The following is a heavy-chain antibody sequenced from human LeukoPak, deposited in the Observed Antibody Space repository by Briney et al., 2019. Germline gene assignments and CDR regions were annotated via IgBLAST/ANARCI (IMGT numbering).Heavy chain of an antibody. CDR3: ARRVEGGNGDFDY. V-gene: IGHV4-39*01. D-gene: IGHD2-15*01. Sequence: SETLSLTCTVSGGSISSSSYYWGWVRQSPGKGLEWIGSIYYSGSTYYNPSLKSRITISVDTSKNQFSLKLSSVIAADTAVYYCARRVEGGNGDFDYWGQGTLVTVSS. CDR2: IYYSGST. J-gene: IGHJ4*02. CDR1: GGSISSSSYY.